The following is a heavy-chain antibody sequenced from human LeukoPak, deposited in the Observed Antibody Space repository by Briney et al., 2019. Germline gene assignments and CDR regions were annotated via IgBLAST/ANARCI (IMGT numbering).Heavy chain of an antibody. CDR3: VKDRSFGVTTLLFDY. V-gene: IGHV3-23*01. CDR1: GFTFSSYA. Sequence: PGGSLRLSCAASGFTFSSYAMSWVRQAPGKGLEWVSGISGSGDNTYYADSVKGRFTISRDNSKNTLYLQMSSLRAEDTAVYYCVKDRSFGVTTLLFDYWGQGTLVTVSS. D-gene: IGHD4-11*01. J-gene: IGHJ4*02. CDR2: ISGSGDNT.